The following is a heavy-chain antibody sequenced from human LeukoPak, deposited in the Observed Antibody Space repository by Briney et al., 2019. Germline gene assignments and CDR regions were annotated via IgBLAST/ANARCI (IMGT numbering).Heavy chain of an antibody. J-gene: IGHJ3*02. CDR3: ASGGSTGYDYNAFDI. CDR2: ISSSSTTK. Sequence: QTGGSLRLSCAASGFSFSSCEMNWVRQAPGKGLEWVSYISSSSTTKLYADSVKGRFTISRDNSKNSLYLQMNSLSAEDTAVYYCASGGSTGYDYNAFDIWGQGTMVTVSS. CDR1: GFSFSSCE. V-gene: IGHV3-48*03. D-gene: IGHD3-16*01.